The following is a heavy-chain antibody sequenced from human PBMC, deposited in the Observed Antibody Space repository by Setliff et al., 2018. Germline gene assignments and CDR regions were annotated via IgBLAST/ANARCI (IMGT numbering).Heavy chain of an antibody. Sequence: GASVKVSCKASGYTFAGYYMHWVRQAPGQGLEWMGWINPNSGGANYAQKFQGRVTMTGDTSISTAYTELSSLRSEDTATYYCARLVRYCTRTSCQRASGAELWGQGTLVTVSS. J-gene: IGHJ4*02. V-gene: IGHV1-2*02. CDR2: INPNSGGA. CDR3: ARLVRYCTRTSCQRASGAEL. CDR1: GYTFAGYY. D-gene: IGHD2-2*01.